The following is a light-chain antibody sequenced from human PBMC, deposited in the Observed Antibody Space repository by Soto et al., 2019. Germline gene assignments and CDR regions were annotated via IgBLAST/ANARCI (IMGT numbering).Light chain of an antibody. Sequence: DIQLTQSPSTLSASVGDRVTITCRASQSISTWLAWYQQKPGKAPNLLIYKASSLESGVPSRFSGSGSGTEFTLTISSLQPDDFATYYLQQYNSYSYTFGQGTKLEIK. CDR2: KAS. CDR3: QQYNSYSYT. CDR1: QSISTW. V-gene: IGKV1-5*03. J-gene: IGKJ2*01.